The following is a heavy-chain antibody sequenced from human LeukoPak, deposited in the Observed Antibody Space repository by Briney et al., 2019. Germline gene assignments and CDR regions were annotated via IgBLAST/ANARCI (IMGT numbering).Heavy chain of an antibody. J-gene: IGHJ4*02. CDR1: GFTFSSYA. V-gene: IGHV3-66*01. D-gene: IGHD6-6*01. Sequence: GGSLRLSCAASGFTFSSYARSWVRRAPGKGLEWVSVIYSGGSTYYADSVKGRFTISRDNSKNMLYLQMNSLRAEDTAVYYCARDRRDFLYYFHYWGQGTLVTVSS. CDR2: IYSGGST. CDR3: ARDRRDFLYYFHY.